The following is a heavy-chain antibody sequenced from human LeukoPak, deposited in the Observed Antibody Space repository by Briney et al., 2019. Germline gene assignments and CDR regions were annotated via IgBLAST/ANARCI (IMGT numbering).Heavy chain of an antibody. V-gene: IGHV3-30*04. CDR1: GFPFSSSA. CDR3: ACPPSTSPASMDL. Sequence: PGGSLRLSCAASGFPFSSSAMYWVRQAPGKGLEWVAIISYDGGNKYYADSVKGRFTIARDNSKSTLYLQMNSMRAEDTAVYYCACPPSTSPASMDLWGQGTTVTVSS. CDR2: ISYDGGNK. J-gene: IGHJ6*02. D-gene: IGHD2-2*01.